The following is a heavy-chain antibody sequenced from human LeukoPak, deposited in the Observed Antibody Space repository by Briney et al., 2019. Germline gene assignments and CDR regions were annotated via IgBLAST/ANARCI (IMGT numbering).Heavy chain of an antibody. D-gene: IGHD5-18*01. V-gene: IGHV4-59*01. J-gene: IGHJ4*02. CDR1: GGSISNFY. CDR2: VYYRGNT. CDR3: ARDLEYSYGRYFDY. Sequence: SETLSLTCSVSGGSISNFYWSWIRQPPGKRLEWIGYVYYRGNTNYNPSLKSRVTISVDASKNQFSLRLSSVTAADTAVYHCARDLEYSYGRYFDYWGQGTLVTVSS.